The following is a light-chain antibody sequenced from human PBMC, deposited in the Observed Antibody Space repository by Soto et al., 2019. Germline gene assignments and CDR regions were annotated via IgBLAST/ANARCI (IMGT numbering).Light chain of an antibody. CDR3: ETWDSNTRV. Sequence: QAVVTQSSSAAASLGSSVKLTCTLSSGHSSNIIAWHQQQPGKAPRYLMKLEGSGSYSKGSGVPDRFSGSSSGADRYLTISNLQFEDEADYYCETWDSNTRVFGGGTKLTVL. CDR1: SGHSSNI. CDR2: LEGSGSY. V-gene: IGLV4-60*02. J-gene: IGLJ3*02.